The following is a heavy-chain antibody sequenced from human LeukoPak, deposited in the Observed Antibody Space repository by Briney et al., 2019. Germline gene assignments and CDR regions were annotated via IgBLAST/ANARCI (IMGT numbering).Heavy chain of an antibody. Sequence: PGGSLRLSCAASGFTFSTYGMTWVRQVPGKGLEGVSVISASGGTSYCAEPVKGRFTVSRDNSKNTLYLQMNSLRAEDTAVYYCAKCVGTIRGAFDIWGQGTMVSVSS. J-gene: IGHJ3*02. D-gene: IGHD1-26*01. CDR3: AKCVGTIRGAFDI. CDR2: ISASGGTS. CDR1: GFTFSTYG. V-gene: IGHV3-23*01.